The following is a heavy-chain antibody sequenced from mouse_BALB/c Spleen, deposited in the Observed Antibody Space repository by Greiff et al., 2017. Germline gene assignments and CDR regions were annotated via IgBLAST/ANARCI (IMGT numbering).Heavy chain of an antibody. D-gene: IGHD6-1*01. CDR1: GFNIKDNY. CDR2: IDPANGNT. J-gene: IGHJ3*01. Sequence: VQLQQSGAELVKPGASVKLSCTASGFNIKDNYMHWVKQRPEQGLEWIGRIDPANGNTKYDPKFQGKATITADTSSNTAYLQLSSLTSEDTAVYYCARPSTPAWFAYWGQGTLVTVSA. V-gene: IGHV14-3*02. CDR3: ARPSTPAWFAY.